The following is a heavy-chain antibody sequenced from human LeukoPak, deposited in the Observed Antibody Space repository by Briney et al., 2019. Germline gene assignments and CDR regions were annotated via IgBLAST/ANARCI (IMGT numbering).Heavy chain of an antibody. CDR1: GGTFSSYA. CDR3: AIDRGSHPNWFRP. D-gene: IGHD1-26*01. J-gene: IGHJ5*02. CDR2: IIPIFGTA. V-gene: IGHV1-69*13. Sequence: AASVKVSCKASGGTFSSYAISWVRQAPGQGLEWMGEIIPIFGTANFAQRFQDRVTITADESTSTAYMEVNSLKSEDTAVYYCAIDRGSHPNWFRPWGQGTLVTVSS.